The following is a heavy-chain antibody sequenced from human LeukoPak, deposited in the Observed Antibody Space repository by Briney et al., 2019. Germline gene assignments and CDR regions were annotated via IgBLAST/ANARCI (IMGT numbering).Heavy chain of an antibody. CDR1: GYSISSGYY. Sequence: PSETLSLTCTVSGYSISSGYYWSWIRQPPGKGLEWIGYIYYSGSTNYNPSLKSRVTISVDTSKNQFSLKLSSVTAADTAVYYCAREGLYYYGSGSYNKYYYYMDVWGKGTTVTISS. D-gene: IGHD3-10*01. J-gene: IGHJ6*03. CDR2: IYYSGST. V-gene: IGHV4-61*01. CDR3: AREGLYYYGSGSYNKYYYYMDV.